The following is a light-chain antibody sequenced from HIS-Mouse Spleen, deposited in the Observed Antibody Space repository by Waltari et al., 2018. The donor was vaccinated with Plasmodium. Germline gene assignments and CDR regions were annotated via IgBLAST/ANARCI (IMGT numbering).Light chain of an antibody. Sequence: SYELTQPPSVSVSPGQTARITCSGDALPQQYAYWYQQKPGQAPVLLICKDREKPSGTPARFSGSSSGTTVTLTSSGVQAADEADYYCQSADSSGTYRVFGGGTKLTVL. CDR3: QSADSSGTYRV. CDR1: ALPQQY. CDR2: KDR. V-gene: IGLV3-25*03. J-gene: IGLJ2*01.